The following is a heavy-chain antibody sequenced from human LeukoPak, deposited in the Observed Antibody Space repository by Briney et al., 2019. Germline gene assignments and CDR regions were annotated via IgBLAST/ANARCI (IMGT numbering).Heavy chain of an antibody. V-gene: IGHV3-21*01. CDR3: ARDRGCSSTSCPRGYFDY. CDR1: GFTFSSYS. J-gene: IGHJ4*02. D-gene: IGHD2-2*01. Sequence: GGSLRLSCAASGFTFSSYSMNWVRHAPGKGLEWVSSISSSSSYIYYADSVKGRFTISRDNAENSLYLQMNSLRAEDTAVYYCARDRGCSSTSCPRGYFDYWGQGTLVTVSS. CDR2: ISSSSSYI.